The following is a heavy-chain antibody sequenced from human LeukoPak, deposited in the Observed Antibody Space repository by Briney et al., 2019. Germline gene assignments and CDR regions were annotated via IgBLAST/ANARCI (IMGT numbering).Heavy chain of an antibody. CDR1: GFTFSSYA. V-gene: IGHV3-23*01. J-gene: IGHJ3*01. D-gene: IGHD3-22*01. CDR2: VTSSGDRS. CDR3: AKDFYDSTGYYLGDDAFDL. Sequence: GGSLRLSCVGSGFTFSSYAMSWVRQAPGRGLQWVSTVTSSGDRSYYVDSVKGRFTASRDNSKTTLYLQMNSLRAEDTGIYHCAKDFYDSTGYYLGDDAFDLWGQGTMVTVSS.